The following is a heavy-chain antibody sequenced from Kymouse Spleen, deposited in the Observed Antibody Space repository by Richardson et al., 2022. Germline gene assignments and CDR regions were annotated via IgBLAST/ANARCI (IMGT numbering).Heavy chain of an antibody. Sequence: QVQLQQWGAGLLKPSETLSLTCAVYGGSFSGYYWSWIRQPPGKGLEWIGEINHSGSTNYNPSLKSRVTISVDTSKNQFSLKLSSVTAADTAVYYCARGGYYGSGSYYNVSWFDPWGQGTLVTVSS. CDR3: ARGGYYGSGSYYNVSWFDP. D-gene: IGHD3-10*01. CDR2: INHSGST. V-gene: IGHV4-34*01. CDR1: GGSFSGYY. J-gene: IGHJ5*02.